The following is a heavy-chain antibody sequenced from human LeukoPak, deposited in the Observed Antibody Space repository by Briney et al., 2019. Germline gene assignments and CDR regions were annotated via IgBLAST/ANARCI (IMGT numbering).Heavy chain of an antibody. D-gene: IGHD3-3*01. J-gene: IGHJ4*02. V-gene: IGHV4-59*01. CDR2: IYYSGST. CDR3: ARGEHRITIFGALDY. Sequence: SETLSLTCTVSGGSISSYYWSWIRQPPGKGLEWIGYIYYSGSTNYNPSLKSRVTISVDTSKNQFSLKLSSVTAADTAVYYCARGEHRITIFGALDYWGQGTLVTVSS. CDR1: GGSISSYY.